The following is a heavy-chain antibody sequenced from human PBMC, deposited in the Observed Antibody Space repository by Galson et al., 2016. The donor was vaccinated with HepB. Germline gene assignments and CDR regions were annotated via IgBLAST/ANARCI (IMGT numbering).Heavy chain of an antibody. J-gene: IGHJ4*02. CDR1: GYTFNNYG. V-gene: IGHV1-18*01. CDR3: ARDRGTPPLTTFFDF. CDR2: ISTYSGDT. D-gene: IGHD1-7*01. Sequence: SVKVSCKASGYTFNNYGVNWVRQAPGQGLEWMGWISTYSGDTYYAQNLQGRVTMTTDTSTSIAYLELRSLRSDDTAVYYCARDRGTPPLTTFFDFWGQGTLVTVSS.